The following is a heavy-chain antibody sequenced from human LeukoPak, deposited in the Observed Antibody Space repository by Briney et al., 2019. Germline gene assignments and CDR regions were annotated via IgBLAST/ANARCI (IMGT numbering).Heavy chain of an antibody. CDR1: GYSFTSYW. CDR2: IYPGDSNT. V-gene: IGHV5-51*01. CDR3: ARVDSSGYYYYGMDV. D-gene: IGHD3-22*01. J-gene: IGHJ6*02. Sequence: GESLKISCKGSGYSFTSYWIGWVRQMPGKGLEWMGIIYPGDSNTRYSPSFQGQVTISADKSFSTGYLQWSSLKASDTAMYYCARVDSSGYYYYGMDVWGQGTTVTVSS.